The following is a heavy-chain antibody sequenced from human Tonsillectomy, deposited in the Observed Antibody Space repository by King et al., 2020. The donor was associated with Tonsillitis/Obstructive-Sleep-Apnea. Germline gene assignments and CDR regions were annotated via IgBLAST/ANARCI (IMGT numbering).Heavy chain of an antibody. D-gene: IGHD2-2*02. J-gene: IGHJ4*02. CDR3: VRDHCSSVTCYNFDC. Sequence: QLVQSGGGLVQPGGSLRLSCAASGFTFSGYSMNWVRQAPGKGLEWVSYIDSRSDTIYYADSVKGRFTISRDNAKNSLYLQMNSLRDDDTAVYYCVRDHCSSVTCYNFDCWGQGALGRRLL. CDR1: GFTFSGYS. V-gene: IGHV3-48*02. CDR2: IDSRSDTI.